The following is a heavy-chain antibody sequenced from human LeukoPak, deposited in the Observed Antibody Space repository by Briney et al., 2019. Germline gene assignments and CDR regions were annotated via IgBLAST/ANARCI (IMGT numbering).Heavy chain of an antibody. CDR1: GFTFSTYS. V-gene: IGHV3-48*01. J-gene: IGHJ5*02. Sequence: GGSLRLSCAASGFTFSTYSMNWVRQAPGKGLEWVSYISSSSSTIYYADSVKGRFTIFRDNAKNSLYLQMNSLRAEDTAVYYCASLYGSGPKWFDPWGQGTLVTVFS. CDR3: ASLYGSGPKWFDP. CDR2: ISSSSSTI. D-gene: IGHD3-10*01.